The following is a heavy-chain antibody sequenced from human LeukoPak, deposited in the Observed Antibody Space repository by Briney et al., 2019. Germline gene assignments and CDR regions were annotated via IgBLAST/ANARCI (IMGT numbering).Heavy chain of an antibody. CDR3: ARDGGTDTNYWYFDL. D-gene: IGHD3-16*01. Sequence: GGSLRLSCAASGFTLSNYWMIHWVRQVPGKGLQWVSRINNDGNLKTDGRDTGYADSVKGRFTISTDNAKNTLYLQMNSLRAEDTAVYYCARDGGTDTNYWYFDLWGRGTQVTVSS. CDR2: INNDGNLKTDGRDT. J-gene: IGHJ2*01. CDR1: GFTLSNYW. V-gene: IGHV3-74*01.